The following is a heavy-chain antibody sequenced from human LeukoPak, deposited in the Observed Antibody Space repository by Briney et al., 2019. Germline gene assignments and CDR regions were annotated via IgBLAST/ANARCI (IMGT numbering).Heavy chain of an antibody. J-gene: IGHJ4*02. V-gene: IGHV4-59*12. CDR1: GGSISSYY. Sequence: SETLSLTCTVSGGSISSYYWSWIRQPPGKGLEWIGYIYYSGSTNYNPSLKSRVTISVDTSKNQFPLKLSSVTAADTAVYYCARGRRIGVVVVAARRGFDYWGQGTLVTVSS. D-gene: IGHD2-15*01. CDR3: ARGRRIGVVVVAARRGFDY. CDR2: IYYSGST.